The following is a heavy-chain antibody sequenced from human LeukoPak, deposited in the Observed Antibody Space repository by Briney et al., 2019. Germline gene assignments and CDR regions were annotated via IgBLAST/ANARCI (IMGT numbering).Heavy chain of an antibody. D-gene: IGHD2-2*02. V-gene: IGHV3-30*02. CDR1: GFTFGSYG. J-gene: IGHJ1*01. Sequence: GGSLRLSCAPSGFTFGSYGMHWVRPAPDKGLEWVAFIRYDGNNKFYADSVKGRFTISRDNSKNTLYLQMNSMRAEDTAVYYSAKAYWGSISCSTDLYFHHWGQGTLVTVSS. CDR3: AKAYWGSISCSTDLYFHH. CDR2: IRYDGNNK.